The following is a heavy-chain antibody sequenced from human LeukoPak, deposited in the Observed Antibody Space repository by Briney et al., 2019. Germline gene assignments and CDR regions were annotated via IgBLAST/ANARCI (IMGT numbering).Heavy chain of an antibody. D-gene: IGHD6-6*01. V-gene: IGHV1-2*02. J-gene: IGHJ4*02. CDR1: GYTFTGYY. CDR3: AREGDSSSSFDY. CDR2: INPNSGGT. Sequence: ASVKVSCKASGYTFTGYYMHWVRQAPGQGLGWMGWINPNSGGTNYAQKFQGRVTMTRDTSISTAYMELSRLRSDDTAVYYCAREGDSSSSFDYWGQGTLVTVSS.